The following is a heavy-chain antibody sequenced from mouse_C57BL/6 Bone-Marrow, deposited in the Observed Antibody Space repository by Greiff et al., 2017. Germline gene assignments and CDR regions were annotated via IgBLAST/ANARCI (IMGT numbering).Heavy chain of an antibody. CDR2: INPNNGGT. V-gene: IGHV1-18*01. Sequence: EVQLQQSGPELVKPGASVKIPCKASGYTFTDYNMDWVKQSHGKSLEWIGDINPNNGGTIYNQKFKGKATLTVDKSSSTAYMELRSLTSEDTAVYYCAREDSRRGFAYWGQGTLVTVSA. CDR1: GYTFTDYN. J-gene: IGHJ3*01. CDR3: AREDSRRGFAY.